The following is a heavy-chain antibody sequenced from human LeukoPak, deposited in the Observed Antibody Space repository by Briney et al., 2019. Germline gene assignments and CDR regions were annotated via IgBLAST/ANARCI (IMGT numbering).Heavy chain of an antibody. V-gene: IGHV1-2*06. J-gene: IGHJ4*02. CDR3: ARDDYSAFDY. CDR2: INPNSGGT. Sequence: ASVKVSCKASGYTFTSYGISWVRQAPGQGLEWMGRINPNSGGTNYAQKFQGRVTMTRDTSISTAYMELSRLRSDDTAVYYCARDDYSAFDYWGQGTLVTVSS. D-gene: IGHD4-11*01. CDR1: GYTFTSYG.